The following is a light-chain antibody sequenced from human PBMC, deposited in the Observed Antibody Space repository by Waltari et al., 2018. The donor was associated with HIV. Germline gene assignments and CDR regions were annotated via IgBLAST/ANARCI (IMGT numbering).Light chain of an antibody. CDR2: NVT. CDR1: TNDKY. J-gene: IGLJ3*02. Sequence: QSALTQPASVSGSPGQSITISCTGITNDKYVPCYRRPTAGAPRLITFNVTNPPSWISSRLSASRSANTASLTISGLQPDDEAHYYCASPASGNLLVFGGGTRVTVL. CDR3: ASPASGNLLV. V-gene: IGLV2-14*01.